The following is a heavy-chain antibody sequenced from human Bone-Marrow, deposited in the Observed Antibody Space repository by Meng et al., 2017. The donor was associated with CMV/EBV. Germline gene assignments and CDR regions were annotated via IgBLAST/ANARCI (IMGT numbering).Heavy chain of an antibody. Sequence: GESLQISCAASGFTFSDYYMSWIRQAPGKGLEWVSYISSSGSTIYYADSVKGRFTISRDNAKNSLYLQMNSLRAEDTAVYYCARDRSMVRGGYNWFDPWGQGTLVTVSS. D-gene: IGHD3-10*01. V-gene: IGHV3-11*04. CDR1: GFTFSDYY. CDR3: ARDRSMVRGGYNWFDP. CDR2: ISSSGSTI. J-gene: IGHJ5*02.